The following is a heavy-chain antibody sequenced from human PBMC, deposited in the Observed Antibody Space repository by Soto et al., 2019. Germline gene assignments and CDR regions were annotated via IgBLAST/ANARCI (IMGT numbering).Heavy chain of an antibody. CDR2: ISYDGSNK. CDR3: GKIVAYCSGNSGYSDGYYYGLDV. V-gene: IGHV3-30*18. J-gene: IGHJ6*01. CDR1: GFTFSSYS. Sequence: LGGSLRLSCAASGFTFSSYSMNWVRQAPGKWLEWVEVISYDGSNKYYADSVKGRVTISKDNSKNTLYLQMNSLRAEDTAVYYCGKIVAYCSGNSGYSDGYYYGLDVWDQGTRVTVSS. D-gene: IGHD2-15*01.